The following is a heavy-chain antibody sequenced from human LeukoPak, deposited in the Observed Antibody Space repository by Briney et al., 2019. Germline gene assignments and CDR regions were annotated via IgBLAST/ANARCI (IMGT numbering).Heavy chain of an antibody. D-gene: IGHD1-26*01. CDR1: GGSISSYY. CDR2: INYSGST. V-gene: IGHV4-59*01. J-gene: IGHJ3*02. CDR3: TKVGPTGAFDI. Sequence: SETLSLTCTVSGGSISSYYWSWIRQPPGKGLQWIGYINYSGSTNYNPSLQSRVTISVDTSKTQFSLKLSSVTAADTAVFYCTKVGPTGAFDIWGQGTMVTVSS.